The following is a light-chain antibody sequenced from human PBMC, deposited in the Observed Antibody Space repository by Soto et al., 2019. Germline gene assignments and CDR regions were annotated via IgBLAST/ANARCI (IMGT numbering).Light chain of an antibody. CDR1: QRVLYSSSNKNY. Sequence: DIVMTQSPDSLAVSLGERATINCKSSQRVLYSSSNKNYLAWYQQKPGQPPKLLIYCASTRESGVPDRFSGSGSGTDFTLTISRLQAEDVAVYYCQQYCSSPWTFGQGTKVEIK. V-gene: IGKV4-1*01. CDR2: CAS. J-gene: IGKJ1*01. CDR3: QQYCSSPWT.